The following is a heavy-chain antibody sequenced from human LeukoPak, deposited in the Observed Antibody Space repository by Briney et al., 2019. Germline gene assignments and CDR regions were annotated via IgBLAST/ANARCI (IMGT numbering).Heavy chain of an antibody. CDR2: ISSAGTTK. V-gene: IGHV3-48*03. CDR1: GFTFSSYE. J-gene: IGHJ6*02. D-gene: IGHD5-24*01. CDR3: ARKKATDYYYYYYGMDV. Sequence: GGSLRLSCAASGFTFSSYEMNWVRQAPGKGLEWISYISSAGTTKIYADSVKGRFTISRDNAKNTLYLQMNSLRAEDTAVYYCARKKATDYYYYYYGMDVWGQGTTVTVSS.